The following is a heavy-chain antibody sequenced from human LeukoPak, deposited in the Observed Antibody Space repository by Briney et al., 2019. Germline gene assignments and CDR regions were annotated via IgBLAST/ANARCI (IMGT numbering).Heavy chain of an antibody. D-gene: IGHD3-9*01. J-gene: IGHJ4*02. V-gene: IGHV3-9*01. CDR3: AKDMNILTEAYYFDY. CDR2: ISWNSGSI. Sequence: GRSLRLSCAASGFTFDDYAMHWVRQAPGKGLEWVSGISWNSGSIGYADSVKGRFTISRDNAKNSLYLQMNSLRAEDTALYYCAKDMNILTEAYYFDYWGQGTLVTVSS. CDR1: GFTFDDYA.